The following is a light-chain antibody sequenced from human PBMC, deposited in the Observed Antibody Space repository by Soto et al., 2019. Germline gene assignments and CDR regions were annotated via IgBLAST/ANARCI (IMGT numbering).Light chain of an antibody. CDR1: QGITNY. J-gene: IGKJ4*01. V-gene: IGKV1-17*03. CDR2: AAS. Sequence: DIQMTQSPFAMSASVGDRVTITCRASQGITNYVAWFQQKPGKVPKRLFSAASSLQSGVPSRFSGSGSGTEFTLTISSLQPEDFATYYCLQHHSYALTFGGGTKVEIK. CDR3: LQHHSYALT.